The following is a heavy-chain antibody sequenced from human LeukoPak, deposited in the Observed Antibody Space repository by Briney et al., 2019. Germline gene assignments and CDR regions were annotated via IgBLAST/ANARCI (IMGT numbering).Heavy chain of an antibody. Sequence: GGSLRLSCAASGFTFSSHWMTWVRQAPGKGLEWVANIKEDGSEKYYVDSVKGRFTISRDNAKNSLLLQMSSLRAEDTAVYCCARARIDYWGQGTLVTVSS. CDR2: IKEDGSEK. V-gene: IGHV3-7*04. CDR1: GFTFSSHW. J-gene: IGHJ4*02. D-gene: IGHD1-14*01. CDR3: ARARIDY.